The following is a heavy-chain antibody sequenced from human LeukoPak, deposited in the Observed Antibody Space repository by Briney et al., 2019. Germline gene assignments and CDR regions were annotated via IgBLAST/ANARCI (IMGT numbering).Heavy chain of an antibody. J-gene: IGHJ4*02. CDR2: INPNGGDT. V-gene: IGHV1-2*06. D-gene: IGHD6-13*01. CDR1: GYTFAAYF. Sequence: ASVKVSCKASGYTFAAYFIHWVRQAPGQGLEWMGRINPNGGDTNYAQKFQGRVTMTGDTSISTAHMELSSLRSDDTAMYYCARVGFTSSWSNFDYWGQGTLVTVSS. CDR3: ARVGFTSSWSNFDY.